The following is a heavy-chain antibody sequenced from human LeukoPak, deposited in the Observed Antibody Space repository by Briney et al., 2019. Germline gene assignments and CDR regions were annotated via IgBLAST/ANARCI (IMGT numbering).Heavy chain of an antibody. CDR2: IYPGDSDT. V-gene: IGHV5-51*01. CDR1: GYSFTSYW. J-gene: IGHJ3*02. D-gene: IGHD5-18*01. Sequence: GESLKISCKGSGYSFTSYWIGWVRQMPGKGLEWMGIIYPGDSDTRYSPSFQGQVTISADKSISTAYLQWSSLKASDTAMYYCVRARYSYAVHQAFDIWGQGTMVTVSS. CDR3: VRARYSYAVHQAFDI.